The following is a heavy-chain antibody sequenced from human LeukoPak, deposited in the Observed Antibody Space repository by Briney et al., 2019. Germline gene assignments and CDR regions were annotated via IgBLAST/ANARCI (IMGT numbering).Heavy chain of an antibody. CDR1: GFTFSSYG. V-gene: IGHV3-33*01. CDR2: IWYDGSNK. Sequence: GRSLRLSCAASGFTFSSYGMHWVRQAPGKGLEWVAVIWYDGSNKYYADSVKGRFTISRDNSKNTLYLQMNSLRAEDTAVYYCARDRVPDNWFDPWGREPWSPSPQ. D-gene: IGHD1-1*01. J-gene: IGHJ5*02. CDR3: ARDRVPDNWFDP.